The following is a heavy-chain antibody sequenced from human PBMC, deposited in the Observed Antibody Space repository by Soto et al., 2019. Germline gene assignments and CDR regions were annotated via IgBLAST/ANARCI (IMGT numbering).Heavy chain of an antibody. V-gene: IGHV1-69*13. CDR1: GGTFSSYA. CDR2: IVPIFGTA. D-gene: IGHD6-13*01. CDR3: ARTRGIAAAGGMDV. J-gene: IGHJ6*02. Sequence: SVKVSCKASGGTFSSYAISWVRQAPGQGLEWMGGIVPIFGTANYAQKFQGRVTITADESTSTAYMELSSLRSEDTAVYYCARTRGIAAAGGMDVWGQGTTVTV.